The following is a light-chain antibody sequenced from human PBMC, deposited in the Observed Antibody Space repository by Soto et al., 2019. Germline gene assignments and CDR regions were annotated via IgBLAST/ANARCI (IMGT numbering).Light chain of an antibody. V-gene: IGKV2-28*01. Sequence: DVVMTQSPLSLPVTLGQPASISCRSSQSLVYSDGNTYLNWVQQRPGQSPQLLIYLGSNRASGVPDRFSVSGSGTDFTLKISRVEAEDAGVYYCMQGLQTPQTFGQGTKVDIK. J-gene: IGKJ1*01. CDR3: MQGLQTPQT. CDR2: LGS. CDR1: QSLVYSDGNTY.